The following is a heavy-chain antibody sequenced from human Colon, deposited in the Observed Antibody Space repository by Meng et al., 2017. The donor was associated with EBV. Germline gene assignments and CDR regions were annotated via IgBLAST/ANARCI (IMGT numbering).Heavy chain of an antibody. V-gene: IGHV4-39*01. J-gene: IGHJ4*02. CDR3: ARRRGGSGRDC. D-gene: IGHD3-10*01. Sequence: LQLQESGPGLLKPSETLSPTCTVSGGSISSNGYYWDWVRQPPGKGLEWIGAIYHSGSTSYNPSLQSRVTMFVDTSKNQFSLMLTSVTATDTAVYYCARRRGGSGRDCWGQGTLVTVSS. CDR1: GGSISSNGYY. CDR2: IYHSGST.